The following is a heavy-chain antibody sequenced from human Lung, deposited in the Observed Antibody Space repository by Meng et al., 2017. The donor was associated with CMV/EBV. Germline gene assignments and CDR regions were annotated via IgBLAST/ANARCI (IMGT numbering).Heavy chain of an antibody. J-gene: IGHJ4*02. V-gene: IGHV3-48*03. CDR2: ISSSGSTI. D-gene: IGHD5-24*01. Sequence: GGSXRLXCAASGFTFSSYAMHWVRQAPGKGLEWVSYISSSGSTIYYADSVKGRFTISRDNAKNSLYLQMNSLRAEDTAVYYCARERGRDGYNSGWGKDYWGQGXLVTVSS. CDR1: GFTFSSYA. CDR3: ARERGRDGYNSGWGKDY.